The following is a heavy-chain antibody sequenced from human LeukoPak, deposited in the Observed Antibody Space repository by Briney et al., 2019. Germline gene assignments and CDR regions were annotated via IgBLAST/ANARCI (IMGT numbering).Heavy chain of an antibody. V-gene: IGHV6-1*01. CDR3: ARGGSSGWHEGYYYGVDV. J-gene: IGHJ6*02. CDR2: TYYRSKWYN. CDR1: GDSVSSNSAA. D-gene: IGHD6-19*01. Sequence: SQTLSLTCAISGDSVSSNSAAWNWIRQSPSRGLEWLGRTYYRSKWYNDYAVSVKSRITINPDTSKNQFSLQLNSVTPEDTAVYYCARGGSSGWHEGYYYGVDVWGQGTTVTVSS.